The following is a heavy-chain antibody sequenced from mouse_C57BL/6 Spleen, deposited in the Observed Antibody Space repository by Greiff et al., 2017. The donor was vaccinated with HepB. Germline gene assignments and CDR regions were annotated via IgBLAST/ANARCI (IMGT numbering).Heavy chain of an antibody. CDR1: GYSITSGYY. V-gene: IGHV3-6*01. D-gene: IGHD1-1*01. Sequence: EVKLMESGPGLVKPSQSLSLTCSVTGYSITSGYYWNWIRQFPGNKLEWMGYISYDGSNNYNPSLKNRISITRDTSKNQFFLKLNSVTTEDTATYYWARDQDYYGSSYAMDYWGQGTSVTVSS. CDR2: ISYDGSN. CDR3: ARDQDYYGSSYAMDY. J-gene: IGHJ4*01.